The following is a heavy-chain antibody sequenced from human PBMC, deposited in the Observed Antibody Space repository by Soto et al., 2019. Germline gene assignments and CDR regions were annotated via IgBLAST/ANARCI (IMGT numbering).Heavy chain of an antibody. CDR3: AREEYFGVVIIGFDP. J-gene: IGHJ5*02. CDR2: ISGVGRST. V-gene: IGHV3-23*01. Sequence: EVQLLESGGGLVQPGGSLRLSCAASGFTFSHYAMNWVRQAPGKGLEWVSAISGVGRSTYYADSVRGRFTISRDNSKNTAYLQMNTLGADDSAIYYCAREEYFGVVIIGFDPWGQGTVVTVSS. CDR1: GFTFSHYA. D-gene: IGHD3-3*01.